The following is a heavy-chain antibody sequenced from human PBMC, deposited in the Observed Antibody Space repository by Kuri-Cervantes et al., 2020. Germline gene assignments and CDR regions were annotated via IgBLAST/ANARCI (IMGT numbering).Heavy chain of an antibody. CDR3: ARVTAMVEHGRKYYYYGMDV. V-gene: IGHV4-39*07. CDR2: INHSGST. CDR1: GGSISSSSYY. D-gene: IGHD5-18*01. Sequence: SETLSLTCTVSGGSISSSSYYWGWIRQPPGKGLEWIGEINHSGSTNYNPSLKSRVTISIDTSKNQFSLKLSSVTAADTAVYYCARVTAMVEHGRKYYYYGMDVWGQGTTVTVSS. J-gene: IGHJ6*02.